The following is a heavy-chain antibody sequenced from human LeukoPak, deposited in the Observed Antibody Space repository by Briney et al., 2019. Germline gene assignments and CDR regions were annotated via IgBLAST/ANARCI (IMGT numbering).Heavy chain of an antibody. CDR2: IYTSGST. CDR3: ASYGDYVYYFDY. V-gene: IGHV4-61*02. J-gene: IGHJ4*02. CDR1: GGSITSGSYS. Sequence: SETLSLTCTVSGGSITSGSYSWSWIRQPAGKGLEWIGRIYTSGSTNYNPSLKSRVTISVDTSKNQFSLKLSSVTAADTAVYYCASYGDYVYYFDYWGQGTLVTVSS. D-gene: IGHD4-17*01.